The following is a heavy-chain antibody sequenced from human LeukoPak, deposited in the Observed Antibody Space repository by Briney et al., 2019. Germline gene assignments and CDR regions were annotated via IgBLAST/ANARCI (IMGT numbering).Heavy chain of an antibody. J-gene: IGHJ5*02. Sequence: SETLSLTCTVSGGSISSSSYYWGWIRQPPGKGLEWIGSIYYSGSTYYNPSLKSRFTISVDTSKNQFSLKLSSVTAADTAVYYCARGQQELNWFDPWGQGTLVTVSS. V-gene: IGHV4-39*01. CDR1: GGSISSSSYY. CDR3: ARGQQELNWFDP. CDR2: IYYSGST. D-gene: IGHD6-13*01.